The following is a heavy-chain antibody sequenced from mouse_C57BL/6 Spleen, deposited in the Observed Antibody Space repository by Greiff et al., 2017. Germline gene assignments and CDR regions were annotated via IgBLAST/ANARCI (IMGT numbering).Heavy chain of an antibody. D-gene: IGHD2-4*01. Sequence: QVQLQQPGAELVRPGSSVKLSCKASGYTFTSYWMDWVKQRPGQGLEWIGNIYPSDSETHYNQKFKDKATLTVDKSSSTAYMQLSSLTSEDSAVYYCARGDYGWYCDVWGTGTTVTVSS. J-gene: IGHJ1*03. V-gene: IGHV1-61*01. CDR1: GYTFTSYW. CDR3: ARGDYGWYCDV. CDR2: IYPSDSET.